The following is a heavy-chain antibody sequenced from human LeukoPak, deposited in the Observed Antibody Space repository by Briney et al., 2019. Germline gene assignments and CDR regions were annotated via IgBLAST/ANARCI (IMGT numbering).Heavy chain of an antibody. Sequence: ASVKVSCKASGYTFINHYMHWVRQAPGQGLEWMGILNPNDGHTTYAQMFQGRVTMTRDTSSNTVYMELSSLRYEDTAVYFCARLSSGSYTRGTFDIWGQGTPVTVSS. D-gene: IGHD1-26*01. CDR3: ARLSSGSYTRGTFDI. CDR1: GYTFINHY. V-gene: IGHV1-46*01. J-gene: IGHJ3*02. CDR2: LNPNDGHT.